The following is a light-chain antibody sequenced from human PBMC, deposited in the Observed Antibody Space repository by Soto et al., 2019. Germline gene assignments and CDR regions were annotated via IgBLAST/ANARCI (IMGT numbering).Light chain of an antibody. Sequence: EIVLTQSPGTLYLSPGERATLSCRASRSVSSRYFAWYQQRHGQAPRLLIYGTSNRATGIPDKFSGSGSGTDFTLTIIRLDPEDFAVYFCHQYGYSPNTFGQGTKLEIK. CDR3: HQYGYSPNT. CDR2: GTS. V-gene: IGKV3-20*01. J-gene: IGKJ2*01. CDR1: RSVSSRY.